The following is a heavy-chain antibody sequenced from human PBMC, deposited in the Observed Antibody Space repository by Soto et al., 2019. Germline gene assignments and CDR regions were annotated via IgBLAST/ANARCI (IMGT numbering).Heavy chain of an antibody. J-gene: IGHJ4*02. V-gene: IGHV4-59*12. CDR3: ARVRVGIAAAGTAGFDY. Sequence: PAETLSLTCTVSGGSISSYYWSWIRQPPGKGLEWIGDIYYSGSTNYNPSLKSRVTISRDTSKNKFSLKLNTVTAADTAVYYCARVRVGIAAAGTAGFDYWGQGTMVTVSS. CDR1: GGSISSYY. CDR2: IYYSGST. D-gene: IGHD6-13*01.